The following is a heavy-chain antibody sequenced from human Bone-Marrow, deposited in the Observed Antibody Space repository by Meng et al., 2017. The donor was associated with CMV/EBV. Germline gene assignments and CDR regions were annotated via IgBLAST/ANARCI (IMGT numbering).Heavy chain of an antibody. CDR1: GFLFSSYG. D-gene: IGHD2-21*02. CDR2: IWYDGSNK. Sequence: GESLKISCAASGFLFSSYGMHWVRQAPGKGLEWVAFIWYDGSNKNYVDSVKGRFTTSRDNSRNTLYLQMNSLRAEDTAMYYCADLGGAFGMDVWGQGITVTVSS. J-gene: IGHJ6*02. CDR3: ADLGGAFGMDV. V-gene: IGHV3-30*02.